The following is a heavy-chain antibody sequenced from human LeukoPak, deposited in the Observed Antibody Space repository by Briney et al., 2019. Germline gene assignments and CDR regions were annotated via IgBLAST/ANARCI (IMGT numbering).Heavy chain of an antibody. J-gene: IGHJ4*02. Sequence: GGSLRLSCAASGFTVSSNYMSWVRQAPGKGLEWVSVIYSATSTYYADSVKGRFTISRHNSKNTLYLQMNSLRAEDTAVYYCARELDSGGSCYESCYFDYWGQGTLVTVSS. CDR2: IYSATST. V-gene: IGHV3-53*04. CDR1: GFTVSSNY. D-gene: IGHD2-15*01. CDR3: ARELDSGGSCYESCYFDY.